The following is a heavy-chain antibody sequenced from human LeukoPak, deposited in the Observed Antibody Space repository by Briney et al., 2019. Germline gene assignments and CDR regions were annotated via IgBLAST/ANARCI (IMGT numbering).Heavy chain of an antibody. V-gene: IGHV3-21*01. D-gene: IGHD6-13*01. CDR3: VRDEIAATGSMGY. Sequence: GGSLRLSCAASGFTFSSYSMNWVRQAPGKGLEWVSSISSSSSYIYYADSVKGRFTISRDSAKKSVYLQMDSLRAQDTAIYYCVRDEIAATGSMGYWGQGTLVTVSS. CDR2: ISSSSSYI. CDR1: GFTFSSYS. J-gene: IGHJ4*02.